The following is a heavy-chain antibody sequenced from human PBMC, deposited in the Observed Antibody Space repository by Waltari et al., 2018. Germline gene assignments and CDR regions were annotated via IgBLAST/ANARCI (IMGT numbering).Heavy chain of an antibody. CDR2: ITDSGRT. CDR1: GGSLSGYH. V-gene: IGHV4-34*02. CDR3: ARVFGYYYYYMDV. D-gene: IGHD3-3*01. Sequence: QVQLQQWGAGLLKPSETLSLTCDVSGGSLSGYHWTWIRQPPGKGLEWIGEITDSGRTTYSPSLVGRVTVSIDTANNQFSLRVRSVTAADTAVYYCARVFGYYYYYMDVWGKGTTVTISS. J-gene: IGHJ6*03.